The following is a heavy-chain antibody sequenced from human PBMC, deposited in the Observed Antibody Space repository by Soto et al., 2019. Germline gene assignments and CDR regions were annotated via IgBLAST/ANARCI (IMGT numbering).Heavy chain of an antibody. J-gene: IGHJ6*03. V-gene: IGHV1-8*01. Sequence: ASVKVSCKASGYTFTSYDINWVRQATGQGLEWMGWMNPNSGNTGYAQKFQGRVTMTRNTSISTAYMELSSLRSEDTAVYYCATPAGGAYSSSWSAVYYYMDVWGKGTTVTVSS. CDR1: GYTFTSYD. CDR3: ATPAGGAYSSSWSAVYYYMDV. D-gene: IGHD6-13*01. CDR2: MNPNSGNT.